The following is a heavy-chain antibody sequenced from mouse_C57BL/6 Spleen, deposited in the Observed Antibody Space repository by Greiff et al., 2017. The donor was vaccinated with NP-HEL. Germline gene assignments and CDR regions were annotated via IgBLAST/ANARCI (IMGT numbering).Heavy chain of an antibody. V-gene: IGHV14-1*01. CDR3: TSDYYGSSYPAWFAY. D-gene: IGHD1-1*01. CDR2: IDPEDGDT. Sequence: VQLQQSGAELVRPGASVKLSCTASGFNIKDYYMHWVKQRPEQGLAWIGRIDPEDGDTEYAPKFQGKATMTADTSSNTAYLQLSSLTSEDTAVYYCTSDYYGSSYPAWFAYWGQGTLVTVSA. J-gene: IGHJ3*01. CDR1: GFNIKDYY.